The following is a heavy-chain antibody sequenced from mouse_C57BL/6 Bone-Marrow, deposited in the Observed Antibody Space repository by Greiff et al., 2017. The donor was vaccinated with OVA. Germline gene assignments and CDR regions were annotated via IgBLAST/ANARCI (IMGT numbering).Heavy chain of an antibody. CDR2: IYPGDGDT. Sequence: QVQLQQSGPELVKPGASVKISCKASGYAFSSSWMNWVKQRPGKGLEWIGRIYPGDGDTNYNGKFKGKAALTADKSSSTAYMQLSSLTSEDSAVYFCARSGSSSYCDVWGTGTTVTVSS. D-gene: IGHD1-1*01. J-gene: IGHJ1*03. CDR3: ARSGSSSYCDV. CDR1: GYAFSSSW. V-gene: IGHV1-82*01.